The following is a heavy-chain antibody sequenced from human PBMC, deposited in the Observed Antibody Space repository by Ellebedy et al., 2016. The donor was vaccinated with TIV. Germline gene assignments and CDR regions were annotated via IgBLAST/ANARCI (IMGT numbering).Heavy chain of an antibody. J-gene: IGHJ4*02. V-gene: IGHV3-23*01. CDR3: AKESAKRLFDFDY. CDR2: ILDGDRAT. CDR1: GFTFSNYA. D-gene: IGHD6-25*01. Sequence: GESLKTSXAAPGFTFSNYAMTWVRQAPGKGLEWVSVILDGDRATYYADSVKGRFTISRDDSQSTLYLQMNSLRAEDTAMYYCAKESAKRLFDFDYWGRGTLVTVSS.